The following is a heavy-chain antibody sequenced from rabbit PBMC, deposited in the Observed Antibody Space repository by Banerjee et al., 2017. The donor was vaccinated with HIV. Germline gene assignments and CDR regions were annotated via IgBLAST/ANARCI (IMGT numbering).Heavy chain of an antibody. Sequence: QQQLEESGGGLVKPGGTLTLTCKASGIDFSSYYRMCWVRQAPGRGLELIACIYTTSGSTWYASWVNGRFTISKTPSTTVTLQMTSLTAADTATFFCARMYGNAFNLWGPGTLVTVS. CDR2: IYTTSGST. J-gene: IGHJ4*01. D-gene: IGHD5-1*01. CDR3: ARMYGNAFNL. V-gene: IGHV1S43*01. CDR1: GIDFSSYYR.